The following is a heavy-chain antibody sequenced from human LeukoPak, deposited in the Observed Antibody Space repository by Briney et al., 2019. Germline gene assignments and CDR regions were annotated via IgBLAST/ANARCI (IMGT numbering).Heavy chain of an antibody. CDR3: ARLGVAAHVDY. D-gene: IGHD2-21*01. CDR1: GFTFSTYA. CDR2: ISDSGGVT. V-gene: IGHV3-23*01. J-gene: IGHJ4*01. Sequence: GGSLRLSCAASGFTFSTYAMTWVRQAPGKGLEWVSSISDSGGVTFYTDSVKGRFTFSRDNSKNTLSLQMNSLSADDTAVYYCARLGVAAHVDYWGQGGLVTVCS.